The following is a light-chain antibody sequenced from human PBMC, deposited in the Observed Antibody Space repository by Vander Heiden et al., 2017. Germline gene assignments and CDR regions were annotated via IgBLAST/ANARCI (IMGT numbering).Light chain of an antibody. CDR3: SSYAGNNNVV. CDR2: EVS. Sequence: QSALTQPPSASGSPGQSVTIPCPGSRSDVGFYNYVCWYQQHPGKAPKLMIYEVSKRPSGVPDRFSGSKSGNTASLTVAGLQAEDEADYYCSSYAGNNNVVFGGGTKLTVL. CDR1: RSDVGFYNY. V-gene: IGLV2-8*01. J-gene: IGLJ2*01.